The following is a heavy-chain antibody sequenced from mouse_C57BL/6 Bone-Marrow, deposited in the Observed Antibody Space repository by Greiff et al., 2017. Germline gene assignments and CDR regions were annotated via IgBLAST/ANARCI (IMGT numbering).Heavy chain of an antibody. CDR2: ILPGSGST. D-gene: IGHD1-1*01. J-gene: IGHJ2*01. CDR3: ARERLHYYGSSLDYYFDY. Sequence: QVQLQQSGAELMKPGASVKLSCKATGYTFTGYWIEWVKQRPGHGLEWIGEILPGSGSTNYNEKFKGKATFTADTSSNTAYMQLSSLTTEDSAIYYCARERLHYYGSSLDYYFDYWGQGTTLTVSS. V-gene: IGHV1-9*01. CDR1: GYTFTGYW.